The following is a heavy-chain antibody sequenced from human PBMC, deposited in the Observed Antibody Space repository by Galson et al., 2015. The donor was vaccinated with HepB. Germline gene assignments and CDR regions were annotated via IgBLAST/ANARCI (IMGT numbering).Heavy chain of an antibody. J-gene: IGHJ4*02. CDR2: ISSNGGST. Sequence: SLRLSCAASGFTFSSYAMHWVRQAPGKGLEYVSAISSNGGSTYYADSVKGRFTISRDNSKNTLYLQMSSLRAEDTAVYYCVKGNQWLVGGGDYWGQGTLVTVSS. CDR1: GFTFSSYA. CDR3: VKGNQWLVGGGDY. V-gene: IGHV3-64D*06. D-gene: IGHD6-19*01.